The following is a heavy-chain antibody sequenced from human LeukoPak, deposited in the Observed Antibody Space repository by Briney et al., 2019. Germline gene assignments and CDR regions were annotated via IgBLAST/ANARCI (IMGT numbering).Heavy chain of an antibody. Sequence: PGGSLRLSRAASGFNVSSHYMSWVRQAPGKGLEWFSVIYSGGSTYYADSVKGRFTISRDNSKNTLYLQMNSLRAEDTAVYYCAREVYGSGNYWGQGTLVTVSS. CDR1: GFNVSSHY. V-gene: IGHV3-53*01. D-gene: IGHD3-10*01. CDR3: AREVYGSGNY. CDR2: IYSGGST. J-gene: IGHJ4*02.